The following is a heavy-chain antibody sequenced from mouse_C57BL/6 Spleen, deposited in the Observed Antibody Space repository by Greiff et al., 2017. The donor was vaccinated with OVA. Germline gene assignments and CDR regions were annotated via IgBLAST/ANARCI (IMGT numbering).Heavy chain of an antibody. CDR2: INPNNGGT. J-gene: IGHJ1*03. V-gene: IGHV1-26*01. Sequence: EVQLQQSGPELVKPGASVKISCKASGYTSTDYYMNWVKQSHGKSLEWIGDINPNNGGTSYNQKFKGKATLTVDKSSSTAYMELRSLTSEDSAVYYCARKPRGYFDVWGTGTTVTVSS. CDR1: GYTSTDYY. CDR3: ARKPRGYFDV.